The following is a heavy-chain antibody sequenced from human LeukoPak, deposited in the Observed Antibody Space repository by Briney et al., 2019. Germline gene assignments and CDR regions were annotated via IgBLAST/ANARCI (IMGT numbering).Heavy chain of an antibody. CDR3: ARRIAVAGTDY. V-gene: IGHV4-34*01. J-gene: IGHJ4*02. Sequence: PSETLSLTCAVYGGSFSGYYWSWIRQPPGKGLEWIGEISHSGSTNYNPSHKSRVTISVDTSKNQFSLKLSSVTAADTAVYYCARRIAVAGTDYWGQGTLVTVSS. D-gene: IGHD6-19*01. CDR1: GGSFSGYY. CDR2: ISHSGST.